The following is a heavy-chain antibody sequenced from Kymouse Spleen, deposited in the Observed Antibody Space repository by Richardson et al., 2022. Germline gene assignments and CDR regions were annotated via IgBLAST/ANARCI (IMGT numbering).Heavy chain of an antibody. V-gene: IGHV4-34*01. D-gene: IGHD6-13*01. CDR2: INHSGST. CDR3: ARYSSSWPPYYYYYGMDV. J-gene: IGHJ6*02. Sequence: QVQLQQWGAGLLKPSETLSLTCAVYGGSFSGYYWSWIRQPPGKGLEWIGEINHSGSTNYNPSLKSRVTISVDTSKNQFSLKLSSVTAADTAVYYCARYSSSWPPYYYYYGMDVWGQGTTVTVSS. CDR1: GGSFSGYY.